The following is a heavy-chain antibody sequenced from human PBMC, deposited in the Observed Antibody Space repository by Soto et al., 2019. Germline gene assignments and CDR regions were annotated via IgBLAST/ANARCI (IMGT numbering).Heavy chain of an antibody. CDR2: SRNKANRYTT. CDR3: VRGKNSFDF. CDR1: ALTFSDHY. Sequence: AGGALRLSCAVSALTFSDHYMDWVRQAPGKGLEWVGRSRNKANRYTTEYAASVKGRFTISRDDSKDSLYLQMNSLRTEDTAVYYCVRGKNSFDFWGQGTMVTVSS. V-gene: IGHV3-72*01. J-gene: IGHJ3*01.